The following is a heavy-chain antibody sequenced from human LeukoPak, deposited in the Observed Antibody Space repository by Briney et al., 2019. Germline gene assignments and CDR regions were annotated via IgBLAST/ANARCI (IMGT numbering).Heavy chain of an antibody. Sequence: GGSLRLSCGASGFTFSSYAMTWVRQAPGKGLEWVSTINSGNGNTYYADSVKGRFTISRDNSKNTLYLQMNSLRAEDTAVYYCAKGTPVSSSWYAVWYFDLWGRGTLVTVSS. V-gene: IGHV3-23*01. CDR1: GFTFSSYA. D-gene: IGHD6-13*01. CDR3: AKGTPVSSSWYAVWYFDL. J-gene: IGHJ2*01. CDR2: INSGNGNT.